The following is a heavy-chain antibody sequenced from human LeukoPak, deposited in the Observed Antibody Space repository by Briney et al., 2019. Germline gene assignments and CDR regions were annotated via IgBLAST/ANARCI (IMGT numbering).Heavy chain of an antibody. CDR1: GGSIISSSYN. CDR2: IYHSGTT. CDR3: ARLPTGYPNWFDP. J-gene: IGHJ5*02. V-gene: IGHV4-39*01. D-gene: IGHD3-9*01. Sequence: SETLSLTCAVSGGSIISSSYNWGWIRQPPGKGLEWIGTIYHSGTTYYNPSLKSRVTISVDTTKNQFFLKLSSVTAADTAVYYCARLPTGYPNWFDPWGQGSLVTVSS.